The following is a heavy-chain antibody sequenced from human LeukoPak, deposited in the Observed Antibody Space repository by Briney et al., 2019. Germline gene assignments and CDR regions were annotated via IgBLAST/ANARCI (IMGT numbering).Heavy chain of an antibody. Sequence: ASVKVSCKASGYTFSAYYIHWVRQAPGQGLEWVGWINPKSGVTKYAEDFQGRVAMTKDRYITTAYMELSRLKSDDTAVYFCARDGEATWGSPGFFDLWGRGTLVTVSS. CDR1: GYTFSAYY. D-gene: IGHD7-27*01. CDR3: ARDGEATWGSPGFFDL. CDR2: INPKSGVT. V-gene: IGHV1-2*02. J-gene: IGHJ2*01.